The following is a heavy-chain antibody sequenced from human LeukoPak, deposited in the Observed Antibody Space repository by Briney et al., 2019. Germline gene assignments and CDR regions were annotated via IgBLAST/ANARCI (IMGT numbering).Heavy chain of an antibody. CDR3: ARDSGSYSDASDI. CDR1: GYTFTSYG. CDR2: ISTYNGNT. V-gene: IGHV1-18*03. J-gene: IGHJ3*02. D-gene: IGHD1-26*01. Sequence: ASVKVSCMASGYTFTSYGISWVRQAPGQGLEWMGWISTYNGNTNYAQKLQGRVTMTTDTSTSTAYMEMRSLRSDDMAVYYCARDSGSYSDASDIWGQGTMVTVSS.